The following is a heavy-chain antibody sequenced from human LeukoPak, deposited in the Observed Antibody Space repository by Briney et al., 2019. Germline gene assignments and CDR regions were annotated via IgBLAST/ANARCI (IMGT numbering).Heavy chain of an antibody. CDR1: GFTFSSYS. CDR3: ARALIGYYFDY. D-gene: IGHD2-8*01. CDR2: ISSSSSYI. V-gene: IGHV3-21*01. J-gene: IGHJ4*02. Sequence: GGSLRLSCAASGFTFSSYSMNWVRQAPGKGLEWVSSISSSSSYIYYADSVKGRFTISRDNAKNSMYLQMISLRAEDTAVYYCARALIGYYFDYWGQGTLVTVSS.